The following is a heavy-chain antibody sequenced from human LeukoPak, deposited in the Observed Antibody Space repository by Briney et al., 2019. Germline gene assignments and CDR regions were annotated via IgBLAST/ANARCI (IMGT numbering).Heavy chain of an antibody. D-gene: IGHD2-15*01. Sequence: SETLSLTCTVSGGSISSGSYYWSWIRQPAGKGLEWIGRIYTSGSTNYNPSLKSRVTISVDTSKNQFSLKLSSVTAADTAIYYCAIFQISTRWPEYFQHWGQGTLVTVSS. V-gene: IGHV4-61*02. CDR3: AIFQISTRWPEYFQH. CDR1: GGSISSGSYY. J-gene: IGHJ1*01. CDR2: IYTSGST.